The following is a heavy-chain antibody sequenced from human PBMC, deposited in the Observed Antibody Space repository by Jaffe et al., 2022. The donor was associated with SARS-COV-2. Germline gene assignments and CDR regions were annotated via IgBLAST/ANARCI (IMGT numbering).Heavy chain of an antibody. V-gene: IGHV3-30*04. D-gene: IGHD2-15*01. CDR3: ARETVVAATPTFDY. J-gene: IGHJ4*02. CDR2: ISYDGSNK. Sequence: QVQLVESGGGVVQPGRSLRLSCAASGFTFSSYAMHWVRQAPGKGLEWVAVISYDGSNKYYADSVKGRFTISRDNSKNTLYLQMNSLRAEDTAVYYCARETVVAATPTFDYWGQGTLVTVSS. CDR1: GFTFSSYA.